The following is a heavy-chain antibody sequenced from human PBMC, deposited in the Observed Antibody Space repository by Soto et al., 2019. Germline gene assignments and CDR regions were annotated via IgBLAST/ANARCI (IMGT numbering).Heavy chain of an antibody. CDR1: GGSITTGGYY. V-gene: IGHV4-31*03. J-gene: IGHJ4*02. D-gene: IGHD2-15*01. CDR3: ARTKCSGGSCYSWSLDY. Sequence: SETLSLTCTVSGGSITTGGYYWSWIRQLPGKGLEWIGHRYYSESTYYNPSLKSRVSISLDTSKNQFSLRLSFVTAADTAMYYCARTKCSGGSCYSWSLDYWGQGTPVTAPQ. CDR2: RYYSEST.